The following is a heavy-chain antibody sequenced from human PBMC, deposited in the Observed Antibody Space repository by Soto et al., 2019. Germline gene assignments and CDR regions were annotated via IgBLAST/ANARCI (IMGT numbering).Heavy chain of an antibody. D-gene: IGHD3-10*01. Sequence: PSETLSLTCAVSGGSIRSNNWWSWVRQPPGKGLEWIGEIFHSGSTNYNPSLKTRVTISVDTSKNQFSLKLSSVTAADTAVYYCARYGSGSPSNNWFDPWGQGTLVTVSS. V-gene: IGHV4-4*02. CDR2: IFHSGST. CDR3: ARYGSGSPSNNWFDP. CDR1: GGSIRSNNW. J-gene: IGHJ5*02.